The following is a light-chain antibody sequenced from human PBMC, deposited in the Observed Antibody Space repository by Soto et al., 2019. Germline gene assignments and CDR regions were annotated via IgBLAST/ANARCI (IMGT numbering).Light chain of an antibody. CDR2: DVS. Sequence: LTQPASVSGSPGQSITISCTGTSSDVGGYNYVSWYQQHPGKAPRLMIYDVSNRPSGVSNRFSGSKSGSTASLTISGLQAEDEADYYCNSYTRSSTLGVFGTGTKVTVL. J-gene: IGLJ1*01. V-gene: IGLV2-14*03. CDR1: SSDVGGYNY. CDR3: NSYTRSSTLGV.